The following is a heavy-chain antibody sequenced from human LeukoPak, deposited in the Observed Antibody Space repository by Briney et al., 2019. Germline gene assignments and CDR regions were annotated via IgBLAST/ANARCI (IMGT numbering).Heavy chain of an antibody. CDR1: GFTFSSYW. J-gene: IGHJ6*03. CDR2: IKQDGSEK. Sequence: PGGSLRLSCAASGFTFSSYWMSWVRQDPGKGLEWVANIKQDGSEKYYVDSVKGRFTISRDNAKNSLYLQMNSLRAEDTAVYYCAGADNQYYYDSSGYHNYYYYMDVWGKGTTVTVSS. V-gene: IGHV3-7*01. D-gene: IGHD3-22*01. CDR3: AGADNQYYYDSSGYHNYYYYMDV.